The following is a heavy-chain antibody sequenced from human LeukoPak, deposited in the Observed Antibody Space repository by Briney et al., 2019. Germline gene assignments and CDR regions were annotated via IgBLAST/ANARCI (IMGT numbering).Heavy chain of an antibody. CDR2: IYYSGST. CDR1: GGSISSSSYY. J-gene: IGHJ6*02. D-gene: IGHD3-10*01. Sequence: PSETLSLTCTVSGGSISSSSYYWGWIRQPPGKGLEWIGSIYYSGSTYYNPSLKSRVTISIDTSKNQFSLKLSSVTAADTAMYYCARAAPSYYGSGSLGSYYYGMDVWGQGTTVTVSS. CDR3: ARAAPSYYGSGSLGSYYYGMDV. V-gene: IGHV4-39*07.